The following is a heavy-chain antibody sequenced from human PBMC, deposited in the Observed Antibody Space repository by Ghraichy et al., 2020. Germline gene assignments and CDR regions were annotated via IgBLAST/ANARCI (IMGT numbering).Heavy chain of an antibody. CDR3: ARAKIVEATFYYSHYMDV. D-gene: IGHD1-26*01. V-gene: IGHV4-34*01. CDR1: GGSFSGYY. Sequence: SETLSLTCAVYGGSFSGYYWSWIRQPPGKGLEWIGEINHRGSTNYNPSLKSRVTISVDTSKNQFSLKVSSVTAADTAVYYCARAKIVEATFYYSHYMDVWGKGTTVTVSS. J-gene: IGHJ6*03. CDR2: INHRGST.